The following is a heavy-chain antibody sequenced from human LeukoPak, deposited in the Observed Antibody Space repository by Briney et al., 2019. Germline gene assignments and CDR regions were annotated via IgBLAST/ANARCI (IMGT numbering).Heavy chain of an antibody. CDR3: ARGIVVVTAIRIWFDP. CDR2: VNPNSGNT. J-gene: IGHJ5*02. V-gene: IGHV1-8*01. Sequence: ASVKVSCKASGYTFTSYDINWVRQATGQGLEWMGWVNPNSGNTGYAQKFQGRITMTRNTSISTAYMELSSLRSEDTAVYYCARGIVVVTAIRIWFDPWGQGTLVTVSS. CDR1: GYTFTSYD. D-gene: IGHD2-21*02.